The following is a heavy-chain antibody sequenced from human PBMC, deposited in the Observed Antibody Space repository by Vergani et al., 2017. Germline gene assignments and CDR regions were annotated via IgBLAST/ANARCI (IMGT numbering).Heavy chain of an antibody. V-gene: IGHV1-69*11. Sequence: QVQLVQSGAEVKKPGSSVKVSCKASGGTFSSYAISWVRQAPGQGLEWMGRIIPILGTANYAQKFQGRVTITADESTSTAYMELGSLRSEDTAVYYCANYCSGGSCYSRAGAFDIWGQGTMVTVSS. J-gene: IGHJ3*02. CDR3: ANYCSGGSCYSRAGAFDI. D-gene: IGHD2-15*01. CDR1: GGTFSSYA. CDR2: IIPILGTA.